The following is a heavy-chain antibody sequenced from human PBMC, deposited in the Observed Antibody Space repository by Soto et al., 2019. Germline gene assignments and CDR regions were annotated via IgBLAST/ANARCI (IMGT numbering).Heavy chain of an antibody. CDR2: IHYSGST. CDR3: ASSRSITMIDY. J-gene: IGHJ4*02. CDR1: GGSISSSSYY. D-gene: IGHD3-22*01. Sequence: QLQLQESVTGLVKPSETLSLTCTVSGGSISSSSYYWGWIRQPPGKGLEWIGSIHYSGSTYYNPSLKSGVTRSVDTAKSQFSLKLSSVTAADTAVDYCASSRSITMIDYWGQGTLVTVS. V-gene: IGHV4-39*01.